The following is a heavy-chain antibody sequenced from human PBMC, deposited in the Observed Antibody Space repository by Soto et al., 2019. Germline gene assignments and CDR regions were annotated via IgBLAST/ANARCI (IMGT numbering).Heavy chain of an antibody. CDR1: GFSFSSFA. V-gene: IGHV3-23*01. Sequence: EVLLLESGGGLVQPGGSLRLSCEASGFSFSSFAMNWVRQAPGKGLEWVSAIGDSGASTYYADSVKGRFTISRDNSRNTLYLQLTSLRAEDTPVYYCAKGVELDVWGNGTTVTVSS. CDR3: AKGVELDV. J-gene: IGHJ6*01. CDR2: IGDSGAST. D-gene: IGHD1-26*01.